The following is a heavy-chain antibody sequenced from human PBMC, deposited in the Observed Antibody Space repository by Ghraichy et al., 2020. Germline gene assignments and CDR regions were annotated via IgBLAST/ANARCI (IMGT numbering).Heavy chain of an antibody. J-gene: IGHJ6*02. CDR1: GGSFRGYS. V-gene: IGHV4-34*01. CDR2: MNHSGST. CDR3: ARATIRNGMDV. D-gene: IGHD5-12*01. Sequence: SETLSLTCAVYGGSFRGYSWTWICQPPGKGLECIGEMNHSGSTNYNPSLKSRVTISIDTSKNQFSLKLRSVTAADTAVYYCARATIRNGMDVWGQGTTVTVSS.